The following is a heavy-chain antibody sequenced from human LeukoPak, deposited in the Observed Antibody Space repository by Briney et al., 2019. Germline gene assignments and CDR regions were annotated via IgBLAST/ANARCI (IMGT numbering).Heavy chain of an antibody. CDR2: INHSGST. Sequence: SETLSLTCAVYGGSFSGYYWSWIRQPPGKGLEWIGEINHSGSTNYNPSLKSRVTVSVDTSKNQFSLKLSSVTAADTAVYYCARLTTVVSWLDYYYYMDVWGKGTTVTISS. V-gene: IGHV4-34*01. D-gene: IGHD4-23*01. CDR1: GGSFSGYY. CDR3: ARLTTVVSWLDYYYYMDV. J-gene: IGHJ6*03.